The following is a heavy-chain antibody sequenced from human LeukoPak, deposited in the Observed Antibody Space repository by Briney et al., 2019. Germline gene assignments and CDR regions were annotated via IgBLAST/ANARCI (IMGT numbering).Heavy chain of an antibody. J-gene: IGHJ5*02. D-gene: IGHD2-8*02. CDR1: GFTFRTYA. CDR3: ARALGGKYWYLSS. Sequence: GGSLRLSCAASGFTFRTYAMSWVRQAPGKGLEWVSAISGGGGSTYYADSVKGRFTISRDSSRNTLYPQMNSLRAEDTAVYYCARALGGKYWYLSSWGQGTLVTVSS. CDR2: ISGGGGST. V-gene: IGHV3-23*01.